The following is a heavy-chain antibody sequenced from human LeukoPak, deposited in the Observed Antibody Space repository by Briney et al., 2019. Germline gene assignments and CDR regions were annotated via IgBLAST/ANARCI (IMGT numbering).Heavy chain of an antibody. CDR3: ANPRTTVTPFFDY. J-gene: IGHJ4*02. D-gene: IGHD4-11*01. CDR1: GFTFSSYA. Sequence: GGSLRLSWAAAGFTFSSYAMSWVRQAPGKWLEWVSAISGSGGSTYYADSVKGRFTIPRDNSKNTLSLQMNSLRAEDTAVYYCANPRTTVTPFFDYWGQGTLVTVSS. V-gene: IGHV3-23*01. CDR2: ISGSGGST.